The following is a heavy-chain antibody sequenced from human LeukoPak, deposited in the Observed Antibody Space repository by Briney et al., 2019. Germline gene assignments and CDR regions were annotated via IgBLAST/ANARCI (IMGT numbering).Heavy chain of an antibody. D-gene: IGHD6-13*01. Sequence: GRSLRLSCAASGFNFHDYAMHWVRQAPGKGLEWVAGISWNSGNIYYADSVKGRFSVSRDNAKNSPYLQMDRLRARDTAVYYCAKRISISWSTIHGALDIWGQGTVVSVSS. CDR2: ISWNSGNI. J-gene: IGHJ3*02. CDR1: GFNFHDYA. CDR3: AKRISISWSTIHGALDI. V-gene: IGHV3-9*01.